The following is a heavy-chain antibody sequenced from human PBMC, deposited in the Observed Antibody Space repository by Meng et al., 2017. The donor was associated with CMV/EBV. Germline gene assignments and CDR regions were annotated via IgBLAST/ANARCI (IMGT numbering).Heavy chain of an antibody. D-gene: IGHD2-2*01. Sequence: GESLKISCAASGFTFSSYWMHWVRQAPGKGLVWVSRINSDGSSTSYADSVKGRFTISRDNAKNTLYLQMNSLRAEDTAVYYCARVPYCSSTRCYSTWGQGTTVTVSS. CDR3: ARVPYCSSTRCYST. J-gene: IGHJ6*02. CDR1: GFTFSSYW. V-gene: IGHV3-74*01. CDR2: INSDGSST.